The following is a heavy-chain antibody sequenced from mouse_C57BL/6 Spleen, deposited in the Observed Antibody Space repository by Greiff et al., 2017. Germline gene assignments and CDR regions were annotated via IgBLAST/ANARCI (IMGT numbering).Heavy chain of an antibody. CDR1: GYAFSSYW. Sequence: QVQLQQSGAELVKPGASVKISCKASGYAFSSYWMNWVKQRPGKGLEWIGQIYPGDGDTNYNGKFKGKATLTADKSSSTAYMQLSSLTSEDSAVYFCAREGDWRYFDYWGQGTTRTVSS. CDR2: IYPGDGDT. D-gene: IGHD3-3*01. CDR3: AREGDWRYFDY. J-gene: IGHJ2*01. V-gene: IGHV1-80*01.